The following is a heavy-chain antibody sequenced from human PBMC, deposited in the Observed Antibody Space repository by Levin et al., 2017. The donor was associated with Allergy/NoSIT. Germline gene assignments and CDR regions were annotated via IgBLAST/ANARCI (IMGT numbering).Heavy chain of an antibody. Sequence: PGGSLRLSCAASGFTFRSYTMTWVHQTPGKGLDWVSTLRFSGDTTHYADSVKGRFTISRDTSKDTLFLQMNSLRAEDTAMYYCAKGVSSGSPYRAFEMWGQGTMVTVSS. J-gene: IGHJ3*02. V-gene: IGHV3-23*01. D-gene: IGHD1-26*01. CDR1: GFTFRSYT. CDR2: LRFSGDTT. CDR3: AKGVSSGSPYRAFEM.